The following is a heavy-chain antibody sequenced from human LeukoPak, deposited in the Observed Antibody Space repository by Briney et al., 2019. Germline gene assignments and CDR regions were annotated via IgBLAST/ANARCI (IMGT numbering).Heavy chain of an antibody. Sequence: SETLSLTCTVSGGSISSSSYYWGWIRQPPGKGLEWIGSIYYSGSTYYNPSLKSRVTISVDTSKNQFSLKLSSVTAADTAVYYCARAVVGATFGYGAFDIWGKGTTVTVSS. D-gene: IGHD1-26*01. V-gene: IGHV4-39*07. CDR2: IYYSGST. J-gene: IGHJ6*04. CDR1: GGSISSSSYY. CDR3: ARAVVGATFGYGAFDI.